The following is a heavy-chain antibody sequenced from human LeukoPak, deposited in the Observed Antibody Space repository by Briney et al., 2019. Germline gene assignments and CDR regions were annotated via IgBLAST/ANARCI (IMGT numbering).Heavy chain of an antibody. J-gene: IGHJ4*02. V-gene: IGHV4-59*01. CDR3: ARAGGTLDY. CDR2: IYYSGST. D-gene: IGHD2-15*01. CDR1: GSSISSYY. Sequence: SETLSLTCTVSGSSISSYYWSWIRQPPGKGLEWIGYIYYSGSTNYNPSLKSRVTISVDTSKNQFSLKLSSVTAADTAVYYCARAGGTLDYWGQGTLVTVSS.